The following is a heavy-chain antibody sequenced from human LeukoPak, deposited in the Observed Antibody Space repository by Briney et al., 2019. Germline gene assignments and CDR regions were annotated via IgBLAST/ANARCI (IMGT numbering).Heavy chain of an antibody. Sequence: PSETLSLTCAVYGGSFSGYYWSWIRQPPGKGLEWIGEINHSGSTNYNPSFKSRVTISVDTSKNQFSLTLSSVTAADTAVYYCARGQKYRSGYTVTELGSGYFDYWGQGTLVTVSS. CDR2: INHSGST. V-gene: IGHV4-34*01. D-gene: IGHD3-22*01. J-gene: IGHJ4*02. CDR1: GGSFSGYY. CDR3: ARGQKYRSGYTVTELGSGYFDY.